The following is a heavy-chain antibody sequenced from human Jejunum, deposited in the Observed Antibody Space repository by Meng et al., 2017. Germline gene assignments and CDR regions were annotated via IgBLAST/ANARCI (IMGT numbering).Heavy chain of an antibody. D-gene: IGHD2-21*01. J-gene: IGHJ6*02. CDR3: ARDLPHIDYGLDA. V-gene: IGHV3-21*01. CDR2: ISSGSTSI. CDR1: GFTFSSYT. Sequence: GESLKISCAASGFTFSSYTMNWVRQAPEKGLEWVSSISSGSTSIYYRDAVKGRFTISRDNAKNSLYLQMNSLRAEDTAVYYCARDLPHIDYGLDAWGQGTTVNVS.